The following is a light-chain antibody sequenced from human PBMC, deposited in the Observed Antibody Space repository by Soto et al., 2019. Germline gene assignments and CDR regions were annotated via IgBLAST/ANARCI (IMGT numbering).Light chain of an antibody. CDR2: GAS. J-gene: IGKJ2*01. Sequence: ESMLTQSPGTLYLSPGERATLSCRASQSVSTRYLAWYQQKRGQAPRLRIYGASIRATGIPDRFSGSGSGTDFTLTISRLEPEDFAVYYCHQFGSSPPAFTFGQGTKLEI. CDR3: HQFGSSPPAFT. V-gene: IGKV3-20*01. CDR1: QSVSTRY.